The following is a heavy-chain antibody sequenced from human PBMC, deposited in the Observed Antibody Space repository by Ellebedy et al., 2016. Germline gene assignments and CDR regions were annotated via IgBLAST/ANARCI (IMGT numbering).Heavy chain of an antibody. V-gene: IGHV3-48*04. CDR2: ISSSSSTI. D-gene: IGHD3-16*01. CDR3: ARETWGPDY. CDR1: GFTVSTNY. Sequence: GESLKISCAASGFTVSTNYIKWVRQAPGKGLEWVSYISSSSSTIYYADSVKGRFTMSRDNAKNSVYLQMNSLRAEDTAVYYCARETWGPDYWGQGTLVTVSS. J-gene: IGHJ4*02.